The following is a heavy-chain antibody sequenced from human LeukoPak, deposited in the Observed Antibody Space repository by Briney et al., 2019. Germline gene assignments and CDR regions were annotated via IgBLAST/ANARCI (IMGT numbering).Heavy chain of an antibody. D-gene: IGHD3-3*01. CDR1: GFTFSSYS. Sequence: PGGSLRLSCAASGFTFSSYSMNWVRQAPGKGLEWVSSISSSSSYIYYADSVNGRFTISRDNAKNSLYLQMNSPRAEDTAVYYCARASYYDFWSGYYLNFYYYYGMDVWGQGTTVTVSS. J-gene: IGHJ6*02. CDR2: ISSSSSYI. CDR3: ARASYYDFWSGYYLNFYYYYGMDV. V-gene: IGHV3-21*01.